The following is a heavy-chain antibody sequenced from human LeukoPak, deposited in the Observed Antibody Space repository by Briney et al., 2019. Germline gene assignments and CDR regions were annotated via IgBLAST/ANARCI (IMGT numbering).Heavy chain of an antibody. J-gene: IGHJ3*02. CDR3: ARYYSGGGGTRDAFDI. Sequence: PSETLSLTCTVSGGSISSSSYYWGWIRQPPGKGLEWIGSIYYSGSTYYNPSLKSRVTISVDTSKNQFSLKLSSVTAADTAVYYCARYYSGGGGTRDAFDIWGQGTMVTVSS. V-gene: IGHV4-39*01. D-gene: IGHD6-19*01. CDR1: GGSISSSSYY. CDR2: IYYSGST.